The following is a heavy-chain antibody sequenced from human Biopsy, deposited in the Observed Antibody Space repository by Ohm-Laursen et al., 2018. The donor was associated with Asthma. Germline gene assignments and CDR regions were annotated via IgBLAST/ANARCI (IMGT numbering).Heavy chain of an antibody. V-gene: IGHV1-2*06. CDR2: INPNSGDT. D-gene: IGHD2-15*01. Sequence: ASVKVSCKASGYTFTDYSIHWVQQAPGQGLEWMGRINPNSGDTKYAQRFQGRVTVTRDRSISTAYMELSRLRSDDTAVYYCARDRGYCSGGTCPSWFDPWGQGTLVIVSS. CDR1: GYTFTDYS. J-gene: IGHJ5*02. CDR3: ARDRGYCSGGTCPSWFDP.